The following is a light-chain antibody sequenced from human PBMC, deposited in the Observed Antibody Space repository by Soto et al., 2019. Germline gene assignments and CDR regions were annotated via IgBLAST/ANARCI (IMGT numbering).Light chain of an antibody. CDR3: SSYAGSNSYV. Sequence: QSALTQPPSASGSPGQSVTISCIGTSSDIGGYNYVSWYQQYPGKAPQVMIYDVNKRPSGVPDRFSGSKSGDTASLTVSGLQPEDEGDYYCSSYAGSNSYVFGTGTKLTVL. CDR1: SSDIGGYNY. J-gene: IGLJ1*01. V-gene: IGLV2-8*01. CDR2: DVN.